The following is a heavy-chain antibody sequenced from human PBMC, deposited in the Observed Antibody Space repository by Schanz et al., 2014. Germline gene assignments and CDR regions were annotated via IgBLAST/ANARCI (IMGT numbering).Heavy chain of an antibody. J-gene: IGHJ2*01. CDR1: GFSFSGYG. CDR3: ARVVRLAYCGGDCYSGGYFDL. D-gene: IGHD2-21*01. Sequence: QVQLVESGGGVVQPGGSLRLSCAASGFSFSGYGMHWVRQAPGKGLEWVAYIRFDESAKYYGDSVEGRFTISRDNAKNTLYLQMTSLRAEDTALYYCARVVRLAYCGGDCYSGGYFDLWGRGTLVTVAS. V-gene: IGHV3-30*02. CDR2: IRFDESAK.